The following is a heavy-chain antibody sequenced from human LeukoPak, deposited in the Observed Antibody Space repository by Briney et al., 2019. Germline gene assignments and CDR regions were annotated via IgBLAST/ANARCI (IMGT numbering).Heavy chain of an antibody. CDR3: ARVEYGDYELGY. J-gene: IGHJ4*02. D-gene: IGHD4-17*01. V-gene: IGHV3-21*01. CDR1: GFTFSSYS. Sequence: GGSLRLSCAVSGFTFSSYSMNWVRQAPGKGLEWVSSISSSSSHIYYADSVQGRFTISRDNAKTALYLHMNSLRAEDTAVYYCARVEYGDYELGYWGQGTLVTVSS. CDR2: ISSSSSHI.